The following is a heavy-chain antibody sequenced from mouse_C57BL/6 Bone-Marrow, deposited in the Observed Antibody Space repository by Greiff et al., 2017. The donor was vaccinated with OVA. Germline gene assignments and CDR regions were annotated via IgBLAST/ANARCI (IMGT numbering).Heavy chain of an antibody. CDR3: ARRIYYGSSYGYYFDY. CDR1: GFTFSSYG. J-gene: IGHJ2*01. D-gene: IGHD1-1*01. V-gene: IGHV5-6*02. Sequence: DVKLVESGGDLVKPGGSLKLSCAASGFTFSSYGMSWVRQTPDKRLEWVATISSGGSYTYYPDSVKGRFTISRDNAKNTLYLQMSSLKSEDTAMYYCARRIYYGSSYGYYFDYWGQGTTLTVSS. CDR2: ISSGGSYT.